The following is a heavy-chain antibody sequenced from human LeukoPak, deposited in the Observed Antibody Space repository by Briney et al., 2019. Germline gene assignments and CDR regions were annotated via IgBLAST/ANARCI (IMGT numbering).Heavy chain of an antibody. CDR2: IAGDGNT. V-gene: IGHV1-3*03. D-gene: IGHD2/OR15-2a*01. CDR1: GYSFSTYA. Sequence: GASVTVSYKASGYSFSTYAVHWVRQAPGQRLEWMGWIAGDGNTKYSQDLQGRFTINMGTSAHKAYIEPSNVESGESAAYYCVGDNREGAFYICGQGTMVTAS. J-gene: IGHJ3*02. CDR3: VGDNREGAFYI.